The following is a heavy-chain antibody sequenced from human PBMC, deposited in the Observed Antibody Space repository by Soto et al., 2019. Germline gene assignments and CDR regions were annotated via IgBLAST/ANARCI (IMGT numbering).Heavy chain of an antibody. Sequence: SETLSLTCTVSGGSIRSALYYWGWIRQPPGQGLEWIGNIYYHGDTYYNPFIQSRVSISVDTSRNQISLRLSYVTAGDTAVYYCARDLTYFDILTGYERYYGMDVWGQGTTVTVSS. CDR3: ARDLTYFDILTGYERYYGMDV. D-gene: IGHD3-9*01. CDR2: IYYHGDT. CDR1: GGSIRSALYY. J-gene: IGHJ6*02. V-gene: IGHV4-39*02.